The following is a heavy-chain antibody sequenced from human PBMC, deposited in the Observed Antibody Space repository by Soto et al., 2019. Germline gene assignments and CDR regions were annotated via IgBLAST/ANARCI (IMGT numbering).Heavy chain of an antibody. D-gene: IGHD4-17*01. J-gene: IGHJ6*02. CDR3: AKVDYGDYGYYYYYGMDV. CDR1: GVTLSTFA. V-gene: IGHV3-23*01. CDR2: ISASGRST. Sequence: GRSLRLSCAASGVTLSTFAMNWVRQAPGKGLEWVSLISASGRSTDYADSVKGRFTISRDNSKSTVYLQMNSLRAEDTAVYYCAKVDYGDYGYYYYYGMDVWGQGTTVTVSS.